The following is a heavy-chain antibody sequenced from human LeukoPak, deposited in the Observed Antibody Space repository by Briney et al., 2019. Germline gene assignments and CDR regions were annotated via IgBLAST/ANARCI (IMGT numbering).Heavy chain of an antibody. CDR2: IHHSGST. CDR3: ARHRSDGTYPLDY. J-gene: IGHJ4*02. Sequence: PSGTLSLTCAVSGGSVSRSNWWNWVRQPPGKGLEWIGEIHHSGSTNYNPSLKSRVTMSVDKSKNQFSLKLSSVTAADTAVYYCARHRSDGTYPLDYWGQGGLVTVSS. CDR1: GGSVSRSNW. V-gene: IGHV4-4*02. D-gene: IGHD1-26*01.